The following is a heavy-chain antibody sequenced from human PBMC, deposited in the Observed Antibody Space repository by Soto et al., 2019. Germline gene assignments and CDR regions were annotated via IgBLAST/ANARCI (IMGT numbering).Heavy chain of an antibody. CDR2: IYYSGST. Sequence: QLQLHESGPGLVKPSETLSLTCTVSGGSISSSSYYWGWIRQPPGKGLEWIGSIYYSGSTYYNPTLKSRVTISVDTSKNEFSLKLSSVTAADTAVYYCARLTRSVDYWGQGTLVTVSS. D-gene: IGHD2-15*01. V-gene: IGHV4-39*01. CDR1: GGSISSSSYY. J-gene: IGHJ4*02. CDR3: ARLTRSVDY.